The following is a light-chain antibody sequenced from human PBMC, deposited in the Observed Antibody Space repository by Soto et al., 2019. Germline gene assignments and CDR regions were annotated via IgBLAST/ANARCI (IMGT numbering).Light chain of an antibody. J-gene: IGLJ1*01. Sequence: QPVLTQPRSVSGSPGQSVTISCTGTSSDVGGYNYVSWYQQHPGKAPKLMIYDVSKRPSGVPDRFSGSKSGNTASLTISGLQAEDEADYYCCSYAGSYPLVFGTGTKLTVL. CDR3: CSYAGSYPLV. CDR2: DVS. CDR1: SSDVGGYNY. V-gene: IGLV2-11*01.